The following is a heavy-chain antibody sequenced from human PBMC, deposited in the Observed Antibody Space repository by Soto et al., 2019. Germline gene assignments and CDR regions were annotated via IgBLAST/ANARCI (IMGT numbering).Heavy chain of an antibody. CDR1: GGTLSSYT. CDR2: ITPNLGIT. Sequence: QVQLVQSGAEVKKPGSSVKVSCKASGGTLSSYTFSWVRQAPGQGLEWMGRITPNLGITNYAQKFQGRITIIVDKSTSTAYMELSSLRSEDTAVYYCARDKGYCSGASCPDFDYWGQGTLVTVSS. J-gene: IGHJ4*02. CDR3: ARDKGYCSGASCPDFDY. D-gene: IGHD2-15*01. V-gene: IGHV1-69*08.